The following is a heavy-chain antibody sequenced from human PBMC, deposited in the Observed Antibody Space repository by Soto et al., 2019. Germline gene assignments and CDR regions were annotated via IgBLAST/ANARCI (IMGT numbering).Heavy chain of an antibody. CDR1: GGSVRSDRYY. CDR3: ASGVIVPTTLVH. CDR2: IYFSGDA. J-gene: IGHJ4*01. V-gene: IGHV4-31*03. Sequence: QVQLQESGPGLVKPSQTLSLTCTVSGGSVRSDRYYWSWIRQRPGKGLEWIGYIYFSGDAYYNPSLKSRVAISVDTSKNQFSLKLNSVTAADTAVYYCASGVIVPTTLVHWGQGARVTVSP. D-gene: IGHD5-12*01.